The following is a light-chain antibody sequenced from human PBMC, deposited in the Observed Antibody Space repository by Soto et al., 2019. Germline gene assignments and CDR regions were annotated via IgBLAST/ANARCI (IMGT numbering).Light chain of an antibody. CDR3: QQYGSAPLT. V-gene: IGKV3-20*01. CDR1: QSVSSSY. J-gene: IGKJ4*01. CDR2: GAS. Sequence: IVFTQSPGTLYLSPGERATLSFRSSQSVSSSYLAWYQQKPGQAPRLLIYGASSRATGIPDRFSGSGSGTDFTLTISRLEPEDFAVYYCQQYGSAPLTFGGGTKVDIK.